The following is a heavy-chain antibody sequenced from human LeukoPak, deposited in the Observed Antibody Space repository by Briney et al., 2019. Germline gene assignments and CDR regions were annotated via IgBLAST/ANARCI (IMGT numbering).Heavy chain of an antibody. Sequence: GGSLRLSCAASGFTFSDYYMSWIRQAPGKGLEWVSYISSSGSTIYYADSVKGRFTISRDNSKNTLYLQMNSLRAEDTAVYYCAKVYQLPYSSSWDYWGQGTLVTVSS. V-gene: IGHV3-11*01. CDR2: ISSSGSTI. CDR1: GFTFSDYY. CDR3: AKVYQLPYSSSWDY. D-gene: IGHD6-13*01. J-gene: IGHJ4*02.